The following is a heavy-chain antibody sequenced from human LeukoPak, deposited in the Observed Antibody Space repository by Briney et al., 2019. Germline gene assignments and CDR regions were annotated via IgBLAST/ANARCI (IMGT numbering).Heavy chain of an antibody. CDR1: GYPFTTSW. CDR2: IYAGSSDA. Sequence: GESLKISCQGFGYPFTTSWIGWVRQLPGKGLEWTAIIYAGSSDAKYSPSFQGQVSISTDRSISTAYLHWSSLKASGTAIYYCAIINHPDGRVYWGQGTLVTVSS. J-gene: IGHJ4*02. V-gene: IGHV5-51*01. D-gene: IGHD5-24*01. CDR3: AIINHPDGRVY.